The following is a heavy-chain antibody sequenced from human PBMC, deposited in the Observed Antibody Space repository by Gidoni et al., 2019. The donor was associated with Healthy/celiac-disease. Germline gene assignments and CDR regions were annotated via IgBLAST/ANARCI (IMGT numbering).Heavy chain of an antibody. J-gene: IGHJ6*02. CDR2: INPSGGST. Sequence: QVQLVQSGAEVKKPGASVKVSCKASGYTFTRYYMHWVRQAPGQGLEWMGIINPSGGSTSYAQKFQGRVTMTRDTSTSTVYMELSSLRAEDTAVYYCARVLDREKTIFGVVTPIYYGMDVWGQGTTVTGSS. CDR3: ARVLDREKTIFGVVTPIYYGMDV. D-gene: IGHD3-3*01. V-gene: IGHV1-46*01. CDR1: GYTFTRYY.